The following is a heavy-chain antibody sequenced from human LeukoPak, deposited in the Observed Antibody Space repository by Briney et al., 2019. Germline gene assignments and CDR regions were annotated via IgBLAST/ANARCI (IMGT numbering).Heavy chain of an antibody. CDR1: GCTFTGYY. CDR3: ARGGGSGDYYYYMDV. CDR2: INPNSGGT. V-gene: IGHV1-2*02. D-gene: IGHD2-15*01. J-gene: IGHJ6*03. Sequence: GASVKLSCNASGCTFTGYYMHWVRQAPRQGLGWMGWINPNSGGTNYAQKFQGRVTMTRDTSISTAYMELSRLRSDDTAVYYCARGGGSGDYYYYMDVWGKGTTVTISS.